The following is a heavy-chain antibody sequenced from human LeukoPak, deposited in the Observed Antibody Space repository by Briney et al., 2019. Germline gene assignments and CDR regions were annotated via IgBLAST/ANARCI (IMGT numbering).Heavy chain of an antibody. V-gene: IGHV4-34*01. CDR1: GGSFSGYY. Sequence: SETLSLTCAVYGGSFSGYYWSWIRQPPGKGLEWIGEINHSGSTNYNPSLKSRVTISVDTSKNQFSLKLSSVTAADTAVYYCARLLRYFAQGLFDPWGQGTLVTVSS. CDR2: INHSGST. CDR3: ARLLRYFAQGLFDP. D-gene: IGHD3-9*01. J-gene: IGHJ5*02.